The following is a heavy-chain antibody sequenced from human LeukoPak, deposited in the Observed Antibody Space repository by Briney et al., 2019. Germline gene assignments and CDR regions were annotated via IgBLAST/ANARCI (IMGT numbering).Heavy chain of an antibody. CDR2: IRYDGSNK. J-gene: IGHJ4*02. V-gene: IGHV3-30*02. D-gene: IGHD2-15*01. CDR3: AKDTLGGGSWIDY. CDR1: GFTFSSYG. Sequence: GGSLRLSCAASGFTFSSYGMHCVRQAPGKGPEWVAFIRYDGSNKYYADSVKGRFTISRDNSKNTLYLQMNSLRAEDTAVYYCAKDTLGGGSWIDYWGQGTLVTVSS.